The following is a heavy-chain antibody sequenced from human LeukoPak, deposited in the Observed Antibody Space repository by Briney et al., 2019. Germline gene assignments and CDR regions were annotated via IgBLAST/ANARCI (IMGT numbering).Heavy chain of an antibody. CDR2: ISSSSSSI. CDR1: GFTFSSYT. D-gene: IGHD1-26*01. J-gene: IGHJ4*02. CDR3: ARDQFIVGATIPPPYPFDY. V-gene: IGHV3-21*01. Sequence: KTGGSLRLSCGASGFTFSSYTMNWVRQAPGKGLEWVSSISSSSSSIYFADSVKGRFTISRDNAKNSLYLQMNSLRAEDTAVYYCARDQFIVGATIPPPYPFDYWGQGTLVTVSS.